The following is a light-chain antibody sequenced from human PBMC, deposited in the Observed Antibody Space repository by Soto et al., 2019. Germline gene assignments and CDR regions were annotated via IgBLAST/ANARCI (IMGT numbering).Light chain of an antibody. CDR3: QQYSNWPPIT. V-gene: IGKV3-15*01. CDR1: QSVSSN. Sequence: EIVMTQSPATLSVSPGESATLSCRASQSVSSNLAWYQQKPGQAPRLLIYGASTRATGIPARFSGSGSGTEFTLTVSSLQSEDFAVYYCQQYSNWPPITFGQGTRLENK. J-gene: IGKJ5*01. CDR2: GAS.